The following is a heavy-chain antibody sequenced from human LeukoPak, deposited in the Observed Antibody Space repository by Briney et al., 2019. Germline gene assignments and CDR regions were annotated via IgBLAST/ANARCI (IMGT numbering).Heavy chain of an antibody. CDR3: ARGGGITSQPWVYYYMDV. J-gene: IGHJ6*03. CDR1: GVSISSYY. D-gene: IGHD3-16*01. Sequence: KPSETLSLTCTVSGVSISSYYWSWIRQPPGKGLEWLGYIYYSGSTNYNPSLKSRVTISVDTSKNQFSLKLSSVTAADTAVYYCARGGGITSQPWVYYYMDVWGKGTTVTVSS. CDR2: IYYSGST. V-gene: IGHV4-59*01.